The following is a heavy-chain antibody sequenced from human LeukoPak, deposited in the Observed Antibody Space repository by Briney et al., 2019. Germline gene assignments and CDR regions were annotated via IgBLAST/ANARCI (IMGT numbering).Heavy chain of an antibody. V-gene: IGHV5-51*01. CDR2: IYPGDSDT. CDR1: GYSFTSYW. CDR3: AKAITGYQQQVFRVRLDAFDL. J-gene: IGHJ3*01. D-gene: IGHD6-13*01. Sequence: GESLKISCKGSGYSFTSYWIGWVRQMLGKGLEWMGIIYPGDSDTRYSPSFQGQVTISADKSISTAYLQWSSLKASDTAMYYCAKAITGYQQQVFRVRLDAFDLWGQGTMVTVSS.